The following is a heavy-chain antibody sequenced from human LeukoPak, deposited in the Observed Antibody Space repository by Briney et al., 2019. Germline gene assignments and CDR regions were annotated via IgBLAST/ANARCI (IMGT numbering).Heavy chain of an antibody. CDR1: GYSFTSYW. J-gene: IGHJ3*01. Sequence: GESLQISCQGSGYSFTSYWIGWVRQMPGKGLEWMGIIYPGDSDTRYSPSFQGQVTISADKSISTAYLQWSSLKASDTAMYYCARLDSSPPGAFDVWGQGTMVTVSS. D-gene: IGHD3-22*01. V-gene: IGHV5-51*01. CDR2: IYPGDSDT. CDR3: ARLDSSPPGAFDV.